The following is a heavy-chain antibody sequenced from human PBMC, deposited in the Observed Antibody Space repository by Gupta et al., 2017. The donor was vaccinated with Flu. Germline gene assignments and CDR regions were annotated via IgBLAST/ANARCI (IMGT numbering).Heavy chain of an antibody. V-gene: IGHV3-21*01. CDR1: GFTFSSYS. CDR2: ISSSSSYI. Sequence: EVQLVEPGGGLVKPGGSLRLSCAASGFTFSSYSMNWVRQAPGKGLEWVSSISSSSSYIYYADSVKGRFTISRDNAKNSLYLQMNSLRAEDTAVYYCARASRITIFGVVTPSKYYFDYWGQGTLVTVSS. CDR3: ARASRITIFGVVTPSKYYFDY. J-gene: IGHJ4*02. D-gene: IGHD3-3*01.